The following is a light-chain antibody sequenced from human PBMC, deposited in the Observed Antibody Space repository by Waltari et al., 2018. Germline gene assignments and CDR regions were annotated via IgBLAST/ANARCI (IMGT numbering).Light chain of an antibody. CDR2: DVS. J-gene: IGKJ1*01. CDR1: QIISRA. V-gene: IGKV3-20*01. CDR3: QHYVRLPVT. Sequence: EIMLTQSPGTLSLSPGERATLSCRASQIISRALAWYQQKPGQAPRLLIYDVSTRASGIPDRFSGSGSGTDFSLTISRLEPDDFAVYYCQHYVRLPVTFGQGTKLEFK.